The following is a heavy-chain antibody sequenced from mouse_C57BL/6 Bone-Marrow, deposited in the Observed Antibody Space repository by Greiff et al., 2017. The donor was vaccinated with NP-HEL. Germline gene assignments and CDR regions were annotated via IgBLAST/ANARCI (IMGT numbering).Heavy chain of an antibody. CDR2: FYPGDGDT. V-gene: IGHV1-82*01. CDR3: ARRVSVDY. CDR1: GYAFSSSW. Sequence: QVQLQQSGPELVKPGASVKISCKASGYAFSSSWMNWVKQRPGKGLEWIGRFYPGDGDTNYNGKFKGKATLTADKSSSTAYRQLSSRTSEDSAVYFCARRVSVDYWGQGTTLTVSS. J-gene: IGHJ2*01.